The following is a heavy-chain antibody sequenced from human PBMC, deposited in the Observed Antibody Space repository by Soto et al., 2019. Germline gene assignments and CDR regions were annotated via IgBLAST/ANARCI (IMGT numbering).Heavy chain of an antibody. J-gene: IGHJ5*02. CDR2: IYYTGST. CDR1: GGSISSSSYY. CDR3: ARHAVFGGDRAYSSGWNWFDP. Sequence: WETLSLTCTVSGGSISSSSYYWGWIRQPPGKGLEWFGSIYYTGSTYYNPSLKSRVTISVDTSKNQFSLKLSSVTAAVTAVYYCARHAVFGGDRAYSSGWNWFDPWGQGTLVTVSS. V-gene: IGHV4-39*01. D-gene: IGHD6-19*01.